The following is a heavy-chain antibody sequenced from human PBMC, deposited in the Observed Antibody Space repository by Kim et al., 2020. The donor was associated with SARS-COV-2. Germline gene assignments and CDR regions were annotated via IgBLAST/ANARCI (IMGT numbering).Heavy chain of an antibody. CDR1: GFSVSSNY. CDR2: IYSGGST. D-gene: IGHD1-1*01. Sequence: GGSLRLSCAASGFSVSSNYMSWVRQAPGKGLEWVSVIYSGGSTYYADSVKGRFSISRDNSKNTVYLQMNSLRAEDTAVYYCARRTMSYYFDYWGQGNLVTV. V-gene: IGHV3-53*01. J-gene: IGHJ4*02. CDR3: ARRTMSYYFDY.